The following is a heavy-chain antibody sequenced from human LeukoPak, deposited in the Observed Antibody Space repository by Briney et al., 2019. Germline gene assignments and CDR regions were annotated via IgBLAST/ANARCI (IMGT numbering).Heavy chain of an antibody. Sequence: ASVKVSCKASGYTFTGYYMHWVRQAPGQGLEWMGWINPNSGGTNYAQKFQGRVTMTRDTSISTAYMKLSRLRSDDTAVYYCARLYYDFWSGYDKGFDYWGQGTLVTVSS. V-gene: IGHV1-2*02. J-gene: IGHJ4*02. CDR2: INPNSGGT. CDR3: ARLYYDFWSGYDKGFDY. CDR1: GYTFTGYY. D-gene: IGHD3-3*01.